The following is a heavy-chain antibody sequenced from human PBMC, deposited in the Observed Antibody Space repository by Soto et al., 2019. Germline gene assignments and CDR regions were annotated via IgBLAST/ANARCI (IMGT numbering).Heavy chain of an antibody. D-gene: IGHD1-1*01. Sequence: QITLKESGPTLVKPTQTLTLTCTFSGFSLSTGAVGVGWIRQPPGKALEWLALIYWDDDKHYSPSLKSRLTITKDTSKNQVVHTTTNMDPVDIATYYCAHSNWRDPIYDWGQGTRFTVS. CDR2: IYWDDDK. J-gene: IGHJ4*02. CDR3: AHSNWRDPIYD. V-gene: IGHV2-5*02. CDR1: GFSLSTGAVG.